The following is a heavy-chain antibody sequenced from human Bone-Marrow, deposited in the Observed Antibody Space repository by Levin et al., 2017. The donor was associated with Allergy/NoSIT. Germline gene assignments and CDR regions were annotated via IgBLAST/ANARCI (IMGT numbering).Heavy chain of an antibody. J-gene: IGHJ4*02. CDR3: AKDRSLERRGIFDY. V-gene: IGHV3-23*01. D-gene: IGHD1-1*01. Sequence: SCAASGFTFSSYAMSWVRQAPGKGLEWVSGISGSGSDTYYGDSVKGRFTISRDNSKNTLYLQMNSLRAEDTAVYFCAKDRSLERRGIFDYWGQGTLVTVSS. CDR1: GFTFSSYA. CDR2: ISGSGSDT.